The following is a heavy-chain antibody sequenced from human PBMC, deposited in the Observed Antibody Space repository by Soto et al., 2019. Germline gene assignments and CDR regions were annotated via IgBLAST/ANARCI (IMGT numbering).Heavy chain of an antibody. J-gene: IGHJ6*02. D-gene: IGHD2-15*01. CDR2: ISGTSDYI. CDR1: GFTFSSYS. CDR3: ARDHRYCSGSSCRPYYYYYGMDV. V-gene: IGHV3-21*01. Sequence: AGGSLRLSCAASGFTFSSYSMNWVRQAPGRGLEWVAAISGTSDYIYYADSVKGRFTISRDNAKTSLYIQTNSLRAEDTAVYYCARDHRYCSGSSCRPYYYYYGMDVWGQGTTVTVSS.